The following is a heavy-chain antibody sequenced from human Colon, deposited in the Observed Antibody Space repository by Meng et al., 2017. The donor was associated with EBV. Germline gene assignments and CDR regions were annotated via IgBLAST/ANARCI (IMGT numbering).Heavy chain of an antibody. V-gene: IGHV4-4*02. J-gene: IGHJ4*02. CDR2: IYHSGTT. D-gene: IGHD4-17*01. CDR1: GDSISNTW. Sequence: HVALPESCPGLVNPSCTLALTCAVSGDSISNTWWRWVRPPPGKGLECMRAIYHSGTTNYNPSLRSRVTISVDKSKNQFSLQLTSVTAADTAVYYCARNGDYNPGLYWGQGTLVTVSS. CDR3: ARNGDYNPGLY.